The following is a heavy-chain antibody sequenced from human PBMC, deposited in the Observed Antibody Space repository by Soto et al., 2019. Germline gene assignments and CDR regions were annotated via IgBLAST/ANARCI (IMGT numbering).Heavy chain of an antibody. V-gene: IGHV4-34*01. CDR3: ARGGVKLAKERWLQFHFDY. CDR1: GGSFSGYY. CDR2: INHSGST. J-gene: IGHJ4*02. D-gene: IGHD1-1*01. Sequence: KPSETPSLNCAVYGGSFSGYYWSWIRQPPGKGLEWIGEINHSGSTNYNPSLKSRVTISVDTSKNQFSLKLSSVTAADTAVYYCARGGVKLAKERWLQFHFDYWGQGTLVTVSS.